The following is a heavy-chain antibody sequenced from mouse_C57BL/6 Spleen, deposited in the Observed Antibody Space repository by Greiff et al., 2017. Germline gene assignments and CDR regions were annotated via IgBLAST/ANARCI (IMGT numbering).Heavy chain of an antibody. J-gene: IGHJ3*01. V-gene: IGHV2-5*01. CDR3: AKNEGGDEAWFAY. D-gene: IGHD3-3*01. CDR2: IWRGGST. CDR1: GFSLTSYG. Sequence: VMLVESGPGLVQPSQSLSITCTVSGFSLTSYGVHWVRQSPGKGLEWLGVIWRGGSTDYNAAFMSRLSITKDNSKSQVFFKMNSLQADDTAIYYCAKNEGGDEAWFAYWGQGTLVTVSA.